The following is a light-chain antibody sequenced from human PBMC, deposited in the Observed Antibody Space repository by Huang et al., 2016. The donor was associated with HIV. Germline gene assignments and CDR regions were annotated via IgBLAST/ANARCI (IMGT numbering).Light chain of an antibody. CDR2: DAS. CDR3: QQYNNGPLT. Sequence: IVMTQSPATLSVSPGQRATLSCRASQSVSDNLAWYRQKPGQAPRLLIYDASTRATGSPARCSGSGSGTEFSRTSSSLQSEDFALDHCQQYNNGPLTCGGGTKVEIK. J-gene: IGKJ4*01. CDR1: QSVSDN. V-gene: IGKV3-15*01.